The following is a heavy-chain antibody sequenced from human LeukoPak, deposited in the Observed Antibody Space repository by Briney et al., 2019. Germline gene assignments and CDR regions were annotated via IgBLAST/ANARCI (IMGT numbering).Heavy chain of an antibody. Sequence: GGSLRLSCAASGFTFSSYAMSWVRQAPGKGLEWVSAISGSGGSTYYADSVKGRFTISRDNSKNTLYLQMNSLRAEDTAVYYCAKDRPSTTYDYVWGSYRYTANWFDPWGQGTLVTVSS. CDR3: AKDRPSTTYDYVWGSYRYTANWFDP. V-gene: IGHV3-23*01. D-gene: IGHD3-16*02. CDR2: ISGSGGST. J-gene: IGHJ5*02. CDR1: GFTFSSYA.